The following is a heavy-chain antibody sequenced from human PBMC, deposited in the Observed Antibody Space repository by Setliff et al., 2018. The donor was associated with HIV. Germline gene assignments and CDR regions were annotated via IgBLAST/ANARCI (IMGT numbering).Heavy chain of an antibody. CDR2: ISGSGDST. D-gene: IGHD5-18*01. CDR1: GFTFGSYA. J-gene: IGHJ4*02. V-gene: IGHV3-23*01. Sequence: GSLRLSCAPSGFTFGSYAMSWVRQAPGKGLEWVSVISGSGDSTFYADSLKGRFTISRDNSKNTLYLQMNSLRDEDTAVYYCSKTLHTLYPPPDYYFAMGGIQLWFVDDYFDYLGQGTLVTVSS. CDR3: SKTLHTLYPPPDYYFAMGGIQLWFVDDYFDY.